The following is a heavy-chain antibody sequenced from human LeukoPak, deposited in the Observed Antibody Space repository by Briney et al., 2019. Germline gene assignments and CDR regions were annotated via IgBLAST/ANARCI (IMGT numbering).Heavy chain of an antibody. CDR3: ARDKDSGSYFIRDHYIQYMDV. V-gene: IGHV4-61*02. CDR2: VLTSGTT. CDR1: GGSISSSSYY. D-gene: IGHD3-10*01. J-gene: IGHJ6*03. Sequence: NASETLSLTCTVSGGSISSSSYYWSWIRQPAGKGLEWIGRVLTSGTTNYNPSLKSRVSISVDTSKNQFSLNLSSVTAADTYCARDKDSGSYFIRDHYIQYMDVWGKGTTVSISS.